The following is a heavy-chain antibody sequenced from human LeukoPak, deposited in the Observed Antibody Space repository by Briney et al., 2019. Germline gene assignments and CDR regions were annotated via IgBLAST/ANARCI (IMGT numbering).Heavy chain of an antibody. Sequence: GESLKISCKGSGYSFTSYWIGWVRQMPGKGLEWMGIIYPGDSDTRYSPSFQGQVTISADKSISTAYLQWSSLKASGTAMYYCASSIDMAATTLGFDYWGQGTLVTVSS. D-gene: IGHD5-24*01. CDR2: IYPGDSDT. J-gene: IGHJ4*02. CDR3: ASSIDMAATTLGFDY. V-gene: IGHV5-51*01. CDR1: GYSFTSYW.